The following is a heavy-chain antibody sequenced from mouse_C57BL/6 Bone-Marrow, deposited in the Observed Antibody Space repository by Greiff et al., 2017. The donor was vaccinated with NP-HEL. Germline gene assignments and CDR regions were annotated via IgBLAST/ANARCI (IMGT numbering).Heavy chain of an antibody. CDR1: GFTFSSYA. J-gene: IGHJ4*01. D-gene: IGHD1-1*01. V-gene: IGHV5-4*01. Sequence: DVMLVESGGGLVKPGGSLKLSCAASGFTFSSYAMSWVRQTPEKRLEWVATISDGGSYTYYPDNVKGRFTISRDNAKNNLYLQMSHLTSEDTAMYYCARDGAVVATNYAMDYWGQGTSVTVSS. CDR2: ISDGGSYT. CDR3: ARDGAVVATNYAMDY.